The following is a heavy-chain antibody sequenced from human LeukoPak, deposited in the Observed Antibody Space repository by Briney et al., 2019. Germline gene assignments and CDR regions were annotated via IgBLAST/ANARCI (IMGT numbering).Heavy chain of an antibody. CDR2: ISSSSSYI. CDR3: ATSSSSIPF. V-gene: IGHV3-21*01. CDR1: GFTFSGYG. D-gene: IGHD2-2*01. J-gene: IGHJ4*02. Sequence: GGSLRLSCAASGFTFSGYGMNWVRQAPGKGLEWVSFISSSSSYIYYADSVKGRFTISRDNTKNTMYLQMNSLRPEDTAVYYCATSSSSIPFGGQGTLVTVSS.